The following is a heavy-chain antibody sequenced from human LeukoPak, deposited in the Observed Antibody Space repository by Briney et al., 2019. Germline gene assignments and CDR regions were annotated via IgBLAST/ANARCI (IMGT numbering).Heavy chain of an antibody. V-gene: IGHV1-18*01. CDR2: ISAYNGNT. CDR1: GYTFTIYG. CDR3: ARALDYDYVWGSYRYPPGY. J-gene: IGHJ4*02. D-gene: IGHD3-16*02. Sequence: ASVKVSCKASGYTFTIYGISWVRQAPGQGLEWMGWISAYNGNTHYPQKLQGRVTMTTDTSTSTAYMELRSLRSDDTAMYYCARALDYDYVWGSYRYPPGYWGQGTLVIVSS.